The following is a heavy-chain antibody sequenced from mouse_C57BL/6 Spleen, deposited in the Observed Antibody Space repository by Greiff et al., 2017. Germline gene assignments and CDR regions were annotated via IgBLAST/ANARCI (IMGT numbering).Heavy chain of an antibody. CDR2: FYPGSGRI. V-gene: IGHV1-62-2*01. CDR1: GYTFTEYT. CDR3: ARHEEGVPLGWFAY. D-gene: IGHD4-1*01. J-gene: IGHJ3*01. Sequence: VKLMESGAELVKPGASVKLSCKASGYTFTEYTIHWVKQRSGQGLEWIGWFYPGSGRIKYNEKFKDKATLTADKSSSTVYMELSRLTSEDSAVYFCARHEEGVPLGWFAYWGQGTLVTVSA.